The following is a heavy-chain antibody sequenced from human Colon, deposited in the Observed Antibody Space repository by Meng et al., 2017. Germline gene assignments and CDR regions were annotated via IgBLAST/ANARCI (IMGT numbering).Heavy chain of an antibody. CDR3: ARRAPLWFGELASFDS. Sequence: ESGPGRGKPCGNLSLTCTVSRGSFSSSNWWTWVRQPPGKGLEWIGEIYHSGNTNYNPSLKSRVTISVDKSKNQFSLKLNSVTAADTAVYFCARRAPLWFGELASFDSWGQGTLVTVSS. CDR1: RGSFSSSNW. CDR2: IYHSGNT. V-gene: IGHV4-4*02. J-gene: IGHJ4*02. D-gene: IGHD3-10*01.